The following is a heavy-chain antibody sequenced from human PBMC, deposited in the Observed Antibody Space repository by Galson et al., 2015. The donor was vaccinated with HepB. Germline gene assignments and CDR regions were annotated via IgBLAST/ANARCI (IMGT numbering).Heavy chain of an antibody. D-gene: IGHD6-13*01. J-gene: IGHJ6*02. Sequence: SLRLSCAASGFTFSNAWMNWVRQAPGKGLEWVGRIKSKTDGGTTDYAAPVKGRFTISRDDSKNTLYLQMNSLKTEDTAVYYCTTGPYSSSFSYGMDVWGQGTTVTVSS. V-gene: IGHV3-15*07. CDR3: TTGPYSSSFSYGMDV. CDR1: GFTFSNAW. CDR2: IKSKTDGGTT.